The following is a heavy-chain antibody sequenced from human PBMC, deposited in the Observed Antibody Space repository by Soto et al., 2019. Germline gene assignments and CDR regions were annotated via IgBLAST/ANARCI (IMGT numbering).Heavy chain of an antibody. CDR2: ISWDDDK. Sequence: QITLKESGPTLVKPTQTLTLTCTFSGFSLSTSGVGVGWIRQPPGKALEWLALISWDDDKRYSPSLKSRLTSTKDTSKNQVVLTMTNMDPVDTATYYCAQPRVGSGFGKWYYIDYWGQGTLVTVSS. V-gene: IGHV2-5*02. CDR1: GFSLSTSGVG. D-gene: IGHD3-10*01. CDR3: AQPRVGSGFGKWYYIDY. J-gene: IGHJ4*02.